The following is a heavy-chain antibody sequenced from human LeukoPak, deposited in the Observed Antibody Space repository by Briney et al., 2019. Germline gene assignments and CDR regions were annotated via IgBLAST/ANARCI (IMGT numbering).Heavy chain of an antibody. CDR1: GFTFSTYA. Sequence: PGGSLRLSCATSGFTFSTYAMSWVRQAPGKGLEWVSAISGSGGSTYYADSVKGRSTISRDNPKSTLYLQMDSLRAEDTAVYYCAKETHGFVVVAAIDYWGQGTLVTVSS. D-gene: IGHD2-15*01. CDR2: ISGSGGST. J-gene: IGHJ4*02. CDR3: AKETHGFVVVAAIDY. V-gene: IGHV3-23*01.